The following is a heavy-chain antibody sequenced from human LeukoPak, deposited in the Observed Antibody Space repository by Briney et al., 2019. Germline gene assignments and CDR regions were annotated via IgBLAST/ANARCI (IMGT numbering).Heavy chain of an antibody. CDR1: GGSISSYY. Sequence: PSETLSLTCTVSGGSISSYYWSWIRQPPGKGLEWIGYIYYSGSTNYNPSLKSRVTISVDTSKNQFSLKLSSVTAADTAVYYCARPALGWGDAFDIWGQGTMVTVSS. CDR2: IYYSGST. J-gene: IGHJ3*02. D-gene: IGHD7-27*01. V-gene: IGHV4-59*08. CDR3: ARPALGWGDAFDI.